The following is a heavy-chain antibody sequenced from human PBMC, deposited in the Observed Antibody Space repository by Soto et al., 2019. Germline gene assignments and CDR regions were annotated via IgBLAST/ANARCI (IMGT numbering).Heavy chain of an antibody. Sequence: QVQLQQSGPGLVKPSQTLSLMCDISGDSVSSVTATWSWTRQSPSRGLEWLGRTYYRSKWYNDYAMSVKGRIVITPDTSKNQVSLQLNSVTPEDTATYFCARDGSGFHWYFDVWGRGTLVTVSS. CDR1: GDSVSSVTAT. J-gene: IGHJ2*01. V-gene: IGHV6-1*01. CDR2: TYYRSKWYN. CDR3: ARDGSGFHWYFDV. D-gene: IGHD6-19*01.